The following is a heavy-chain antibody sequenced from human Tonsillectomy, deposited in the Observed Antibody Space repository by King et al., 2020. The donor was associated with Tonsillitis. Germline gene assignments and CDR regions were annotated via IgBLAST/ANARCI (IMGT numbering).Heavy chain of an antibody. V-gene: IGHV3-33*05. J-gene: IGHJ6*02. CDR2: ISYDGSNK. CDR1: GFTFSSYG. D-gene: IGHD1-26*01. Sequence: VQLVESGGGVVQPGRSLRLSCAASGFTFSSYGMHWVRQAPGKGREWGAVISYDGSNKYYADSVKGRFTISRDNSKNTLYLQMNSLRAEHTAVFYCAGGGATTHYYYYGMDVWGQGTTVTVSS. CDR3: AGGGATTHYYYYGMDV.